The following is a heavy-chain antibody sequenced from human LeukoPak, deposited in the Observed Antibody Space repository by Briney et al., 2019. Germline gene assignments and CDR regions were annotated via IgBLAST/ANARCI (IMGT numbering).Heavy chain of an antibody. CDR3: ARGFVVQQLFNWFDP. CDR2: INHSGST. J-gene: IGHJ5*02. CDR1: GGSFSGYH. D-gene: IGHD6-13*01. V-gene: IGHV4-34*01. Sequence: SETLSLTCAVYGGSFSGYHWSWIRQPPGKGLEWIGEINHSGSTNYNPSLKSRVTISVDTSKNQFSLKLSSVTAADTAVYYCARGFVVQQLFNWFDPWGQGTLVTVSS.